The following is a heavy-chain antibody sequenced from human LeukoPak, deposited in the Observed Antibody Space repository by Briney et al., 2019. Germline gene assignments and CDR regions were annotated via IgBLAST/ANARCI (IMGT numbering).Heavy chain of an antibody. V-gene: IGHV3-48*01. CDR3: ATDRVGGSFDF. J-gene: IGHJ4*02. D-gene: IGHD6-19*01. Sequence: GGSLRLSCAASGFAFSSYAMNWVRQAPGKGLEWVSFISSTSETIYYADSMKGRFTISRDNAENSLYLQMSSLRADDTAVYYCATDRVGGSFDFWGQGTLVTVSS. CDR2: ISSTSETI. CDR1: GFAFSSYA.